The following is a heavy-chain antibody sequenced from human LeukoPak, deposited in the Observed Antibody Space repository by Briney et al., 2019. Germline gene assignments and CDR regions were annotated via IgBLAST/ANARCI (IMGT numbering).Heavy chain of an antibody. CDR1: GFTFSDYD. CDR2: INTAGNT. D-gene: IGHD3-16*01. Sequence: GGSLRLSCAASGFTFSDYDLHWVRQVTGQGLEWVSAINTAGNTFYPGSLRGRFTISRENAKNSLYLQMNNVRAGDTARYYCARTSKVTSVMAIWGQGTMVTVSS. V-gene: IGHV3-13*04. J-gene: IGHJ3*02. CDR3: ARTSKVTSVMAI.